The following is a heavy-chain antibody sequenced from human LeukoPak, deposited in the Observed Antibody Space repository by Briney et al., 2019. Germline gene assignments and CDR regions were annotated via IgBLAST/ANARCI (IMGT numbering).Heavy chain of an antibody. CDR2: ISSSSSYI. V-gene: IGHV3-21*01. CDR1: GFTFSSYS. D-gene: IGHD5-18*01. J-gene: IGHJ4*02. Sequence: GGSLRLSCAASGFTFSSYSMNWVRQAPGKGLEWVSSISSSSSYIYYADSVKGRFTISRDKSKNTLYLQMNSLRAEDTAVYYCARERIQLWFPTTDYWGQGTLVTVSS. CDR3: ARERIQLWFPTTDY.